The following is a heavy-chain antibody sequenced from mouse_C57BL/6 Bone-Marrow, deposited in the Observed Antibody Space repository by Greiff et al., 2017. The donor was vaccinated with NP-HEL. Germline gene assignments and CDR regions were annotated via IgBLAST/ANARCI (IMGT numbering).Heavy chain of an antibody. CDR2: IYPGDGDT. D-gene: IGHD1-1*01. J-gene: IGHJ3*01. CDR1: GYAFSSSW. V-gene: IGHV1-82*01. Sequence: QVQLQQSGPELVKPGASVKISCKASGYAFSSSWMNWVKQRPGKGLEWIGRIYPGDGDTNYKGKFKGKATLTADKSSSTAYMQLSSLTSEDSAVYFCANIRFDAYWGQGTLVTVSA. CDR3: ANIRFDAY.